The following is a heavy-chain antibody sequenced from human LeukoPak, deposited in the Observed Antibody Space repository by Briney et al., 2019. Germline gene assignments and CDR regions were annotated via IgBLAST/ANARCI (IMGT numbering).Heavy chain of an antibody. CDR2: IYSGGIT. CDR3: AELGITMIGGV. Sequence: GGSLRLSCAASELTVSSNYMSWVRQAPGKGLEWVSVIYSGGITYYADSVKGRFTISRDNSKNTLYLQMNSLRAEDTAVYYCAELGITMIGGVWGKGTTVTISS. CDR1: ELTVSSNY. J-gene: IGHJ6*04. D-gene: IGHD3-10*02. V-gene: IGHV3-53*01.